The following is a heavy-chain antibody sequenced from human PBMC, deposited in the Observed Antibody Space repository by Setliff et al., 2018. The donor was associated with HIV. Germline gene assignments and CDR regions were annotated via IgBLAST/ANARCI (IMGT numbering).Heavy chain of an antibody. D-gene: IGHD3-10*01. CDR3: ARDGWDYYGSGTYPPLYYLDS. J-gene: IGHJ4*01. V-gene: IGHV1-69*06. CDR1: GDTFRSYA. CDR2: IIPILATS. Sequence: GASVKVSCKASGDTFRSYAISWVRQAPGQGLEWMGRIIPILATSNYTQKFQGRVTITADKSTRTAYMELSSLRSEDTAVYYCARDGWDYYGSGTYPPLYYLDSWGQGTLVTVSS.